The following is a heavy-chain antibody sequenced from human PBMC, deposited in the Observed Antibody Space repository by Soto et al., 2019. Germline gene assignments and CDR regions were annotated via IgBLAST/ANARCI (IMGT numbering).Heavy chain of an antibody. V-gene: IGHV3-23*01. J-gene: IGHJ6*03. Sequence: EVQLLESGGGLVQPGGSLRLSCAASGFTFSTYAMSWVRQAPGKGLEWVSANSDSGVSIYYGDSVKGGFTISRDNPENTLHLQMNSLRAEDTDIYICTKLASGIMGWRYYLHDMDVWGKGTTVTVSS. D-gene: IGHD3-16*01. CDR3: TKLASGIMGWRYYLHDMDV. CDR1: GFTFSTYA. CDR2: NSDSGVSI.